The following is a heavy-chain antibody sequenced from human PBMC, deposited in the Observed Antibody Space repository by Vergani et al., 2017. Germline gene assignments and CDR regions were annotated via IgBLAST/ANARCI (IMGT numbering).Heavy chain of an antibody. CDR1: GGTFSSYA. J-gene: IGHJ4*02. CDR2: IIPIFGTA. CDR3: ASGNTLFQSAYDFWSGNLPY. D-gene: IGHD3-3*01. Sequence: QVQLVQSGAEVKKPGSSVKVSCKASGGTFSSYAISWVRKAPGQGLEWMGGIIPIFGTANYAQKFQGRVTITADESTSTAYMELSSLRSEDTAVYYGASGNTLFQSAYDFWSGNLPYWGQGTLVTVSS. V-gene: IGHV1-69*01.